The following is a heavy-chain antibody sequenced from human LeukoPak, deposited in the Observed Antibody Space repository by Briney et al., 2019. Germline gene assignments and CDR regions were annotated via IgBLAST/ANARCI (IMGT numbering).Heavy chain of an antibody. CDR1: GYTFTGYY. CDR3: ARGYCSSTSCSYYCYYYMDV. J-gene: IGHJ6*03. V-gene: IGHV1-2*02. Sequence: ASVKVSCKASGYTFTGYYMHWVRQAPGQGLEWMGWINPNSGGTNYAQKFQGRVTMTRDTSISTAYMELSRLRSDDTAVYYCARGYCSSTSCSYYCYYYMDVWGKGTTVTVSS. CDR2: INPNSGGT. D-gene: IGHD2-2*01.